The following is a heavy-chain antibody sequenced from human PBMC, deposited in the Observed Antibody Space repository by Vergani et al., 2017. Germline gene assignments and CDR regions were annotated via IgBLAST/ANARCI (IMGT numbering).Heavy chain of an antibody. CDR1: GGSFSGYY. D-gene: IGHD7-27*01. J-gene: IGHJ6*03. Sequence: QVQLQQWGAGLLKPSENLSLTCAVYGGSFSGYYWSWIRQPPGKGLEWIGEINHSGSTNYNPSLKSRVTISVDTSKNQFSLKLSSVTAADTAVYYCARGTQPPWGYYYYYYMDVWGKGTTVTVSS. CDR3: ARGTQPPWGYYYYYYMDV. CDR2: INHSGST. V-gene: IGHV4-34*01.